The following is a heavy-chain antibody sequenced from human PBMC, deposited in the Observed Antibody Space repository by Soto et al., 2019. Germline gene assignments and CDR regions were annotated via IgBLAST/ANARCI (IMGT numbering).Heavy chain of an antibody. D-gene: IGHD3-10*01. J-gene: IGHJ6*02. Sequence: SETLSLTCTVSGASVSSYYWSWIRQPPGKGLEWLGYILYTGNTNYNPSLKSRVTMSVDTSKNQVSLKLSAVTAADTAVYFCARAAYGSGSYYAPYYYYAMDVWGQGTTVTVSS. CDR1: GASVSSYY. CDR3: ARAAYGSGSYYAPYYYYAMDV. V-gene: IGHV4-59*02. CDR2: ILYTGNT.